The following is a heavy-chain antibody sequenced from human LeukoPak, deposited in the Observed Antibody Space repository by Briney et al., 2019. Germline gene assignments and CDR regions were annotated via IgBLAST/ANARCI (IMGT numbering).Heavy chain of an antibody. V-gene: IGHV3-74*01. D-gene: IGHD3-10*01. Sequence: GGSLRLSCAASGFTFSNYWMHWVRQAPGKGLMWVPGIIIDGSTTSYADSVKGRFTISRDNARHTLYQQMNSLSGEDTAIYYCAQSTLSFGELRFDPWGQGTLVTVSS. CDR1: GFTFSNYW. CDR3: AQSTLSFGELRFDP. J-gene: IGHJ5*02. CDR2: IIIDGSTT.